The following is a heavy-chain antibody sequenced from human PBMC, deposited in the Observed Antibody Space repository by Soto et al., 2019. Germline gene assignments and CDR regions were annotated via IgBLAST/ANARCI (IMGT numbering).Heavy chain of an antibody. CDR3: ARYGCVQARFDP. CDR1: GYTFTRYG. CDR2: ISAYNGNT. J-gene: IGHJ5*02. Sequence: QVQLVQSGAEVKKPVASVKVSCKASGYTFTRYGISWVRQAPGQGLEWMGWISAYNGNTNYAQKLQGRVTMTTDTPTSKDYMELSSLRSDDTAVYYCARYGCVQARFDPWGQGTLVTVSS. V-gene: IGHV1-18*01. D-gene: IGHD6-19*01.